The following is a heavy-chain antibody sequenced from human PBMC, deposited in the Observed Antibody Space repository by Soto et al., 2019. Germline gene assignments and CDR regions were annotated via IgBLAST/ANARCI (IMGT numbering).Heavy chain of an antibody. V-gene: IGHV4-39*01. CDR3: ARFSGSYNERYFDC. J-gene: IGHJ4*02. Sequence: SETLSLTCTVSGGSISSSSYYWGWIRQPPGKGLEWIGSIYYSGSTYYNPSLKSRVTISVDTSKNQFSLKLSSVTAADTAVYYCARFSGSYNERYFDCWGQGTLVTVSS. CDR1: GGSISSSSYY. CDR2: IYYSGST. D-gene: IGHD1-26*01.